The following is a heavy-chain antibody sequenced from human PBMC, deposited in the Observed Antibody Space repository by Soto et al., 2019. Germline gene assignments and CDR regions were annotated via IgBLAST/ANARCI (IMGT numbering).Heavy chain of an antibody. V-gene: IGHV3-7*05. D-gene: IGHD3-9*01. J-gene: IGHJ6*02. Sequence: EVQLVESGGGLVQPGGSLRLSCAASGFTFSSYWMSWVRQAPGKGLEWVANIKQDGSEKYYVDSVKGRFTISRDNAKNSLDLQMNSRRAEDAAVYYCARGRYSGYYYYGMDVWGQGTTVTVSS. CDR2: IKQDGSEK. CDR3: ARGRYSGYYYYGMDV. CDR1: GFTFSSYW.